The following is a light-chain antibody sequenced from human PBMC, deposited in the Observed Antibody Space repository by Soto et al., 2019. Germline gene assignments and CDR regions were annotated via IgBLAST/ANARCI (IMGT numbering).Light chain of an antibody. Sequence: EIVLTQSPATLSLSPGERATLSCRASQSVSSYLAWYQQKPGQAPRLLIYDASNRATGIPARFSGSGSETEFTLTISSLQSEDFAVYYCQQRSHWPRTFGQGTKVDIK. CDR3: QQRSHWPRT. J-gene: IGKJ1*01. CDR2: DAS. CDR1: QSVSSY. V-gene: IGKV3-11*01.